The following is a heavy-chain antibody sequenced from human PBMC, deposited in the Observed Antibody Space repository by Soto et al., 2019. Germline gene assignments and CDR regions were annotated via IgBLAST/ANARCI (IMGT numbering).Heavy chain of an antibody. Sequence: TLSLTCTVSGGSISSGDYYWSWIRQPPGKGLEWIGYIYYSGSTYYNPSLKSRVTISVDTSKNQFSLKLSSVTAADTAVYYCARGVRGDFWSGYRLGRGMDVWGQGTTVTVSS. V-gene: IGHV4-30-4*01. D-gene: IGHD3-3*01. CDR1: GGSISSGDYY. CDR3: ARGVRGDFWSGYRLGRGMDV. J-gene: IGHJ6*02. CDR2: IYYSGST.